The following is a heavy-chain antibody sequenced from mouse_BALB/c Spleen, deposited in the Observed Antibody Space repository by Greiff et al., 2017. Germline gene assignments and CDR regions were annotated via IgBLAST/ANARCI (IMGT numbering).Heavy chain of an antibody. J-gene: IGHJ4*01. CDR3: ARDIHYAMDY. CDR1: GFTFTDYY. Sequence: EVMLVESGGGLVQPGGSLRLSCATSGFTFTDYYMSWVRQPPGKALEWLGFIRNKANGYTTEYSASVKGRFTISRDNSQSILYLQMNTLRAEDSATYYCARDIHYAMDYWGQGTSVTVSS. CDR2: IRNKANGYTT. V-gene: IGHV7-3*02.